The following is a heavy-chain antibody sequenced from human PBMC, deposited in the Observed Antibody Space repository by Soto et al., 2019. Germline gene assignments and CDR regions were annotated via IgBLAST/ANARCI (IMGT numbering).Heavy chain of an antibody. CDR2: IIPISETT. D-gene: IGHD3-22*01. J-gene: IGHJ6*02. CDR3: ARALLSHSYDSGGYDSYFHAMDV. Sequence: ASVKVSCKASGGTFSSLDINWVRQAPGQGLEWMGGIIPISETTNYAQIFQGRVSIVADISTSTAYMELSRLRSEDTAAYYCARALLSHSYDSGGYDSYFHAMDVWGQGTPVTVSS. V-gene: IGHV1-69*06. CDR1: GGTFSSLD.